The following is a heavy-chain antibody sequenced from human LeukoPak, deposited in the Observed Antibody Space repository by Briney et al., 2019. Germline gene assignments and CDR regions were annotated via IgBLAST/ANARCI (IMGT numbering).Heavy chain of an antibody. CDR2: IYYSGST. CDR1: GGSISSGGYY. D-gene: IGHD2-15*01. Sequence: SETLPLTCTVSGGSISSGGYYWSWIRQPPGKGLEWIGYIYYSGSTNYNPSLKSRVTISVGTSKNQFSLKLSSVTAADTAVYYCARGGAVVAANFGYWGQGTLVTVSS. J-gene: IGHJ4*02. CDR3: ARGGAVVAANFGY. V-gene: IGHV4-61*08.